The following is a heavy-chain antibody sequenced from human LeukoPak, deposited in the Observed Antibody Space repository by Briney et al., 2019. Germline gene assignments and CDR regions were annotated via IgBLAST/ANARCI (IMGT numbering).Heavy chain of an antibody. CDR3: ARGHLDYDSSGYYYAP. D-gene: IGHD3-22*01. J-gene: IGHJ5*02. CDR2: ISGSSGII. Sequence: PGGSLRLSCAASGFTFNTYTMNWVRQAPGKGLEWVSYISGSSGIIDYADSVRGRFTISRDNAKNSLYLQMNSLRAEDTALYHCARGHLDYDSSGYYYAPWGQGTLVTVSS. V-gene: IGHV3-48*01. CDR1: GFTFNTYT.